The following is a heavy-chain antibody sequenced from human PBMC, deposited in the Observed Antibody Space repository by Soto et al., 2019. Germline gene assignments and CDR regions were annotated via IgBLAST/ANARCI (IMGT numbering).Heavy chain of an antibody. V-gene: IGHV1-69*13. D-gene: IGHD2-2*01. Sequence: GASVKVSCKASGGTFSSYAISWVRQAPGQGLEWMGGIIPIFGTANYAQKFQGRVTITADESTSTAYMELSSLRSEDTAVYYCARDLGYCSSTSCLNWGQGTLVTVAS. CDR1: GGTFSSYA. CDR2: IIPIFGTA. CDR3: ARDLGYCSSTSCLN. J-gene: IGHJ4*02.